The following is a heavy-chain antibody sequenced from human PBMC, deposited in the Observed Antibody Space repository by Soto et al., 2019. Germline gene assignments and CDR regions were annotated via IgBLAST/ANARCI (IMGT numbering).Heavy chain of an antibody. CDR2: IYPSDSYT. J-gene: IGHJ6*02. Sequence: ADSLKISCKCSGYSFTSYRITWVRQMPGKGLEWMGRIYPSDSYTNYSPSFQGHVNISADKSISTAYLQWSSLKASETAMYYCARHLTYGGTWSFDIWGQGTTDTVSS. V-gene: IGHV5-10-1*01. CDR3: ARHLTYGGTWSFDI. CDR1: GYSFTSYR. D-gene: IGHD4-17*01.